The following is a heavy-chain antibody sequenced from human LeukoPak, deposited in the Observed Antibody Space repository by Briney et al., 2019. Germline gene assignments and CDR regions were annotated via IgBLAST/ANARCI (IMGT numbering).Heavy chain of an antibody. CDR3: ARVGSLFGELLPRDY. CDR2: IIPIFGTA. Sequence: ASVKVSCKASGGTFSSYAISWVRQAPGQGLEWMGGIIPIFGTANYAQKFQGRVTITADESTSTAYMELSSLRSEDTAVYYCARVGSLFGELLPRDYWGRGTLVTVSS. V-gene: IGHV1-69*01. CDR1: GGTFSSYA. J-gene: IGHJ4*02. D-gene: IGHD3-10*01.